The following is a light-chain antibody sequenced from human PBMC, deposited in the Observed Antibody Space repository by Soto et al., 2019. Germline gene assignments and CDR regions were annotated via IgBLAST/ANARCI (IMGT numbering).Light chain of an antibody. CDR2: AAS. J-gene: IGKJ1*01. Sequence: DIQMTQSPSSLSASVGDRVTITCRARQGISNYLAWYQQKPGKVPKLLIYAASTLQSGVPSRFSGSGSGTDFTLTISSPQPEYVATYYCQKYNSAPWTFGQGTKVEIK. CDR3: QKYNSAPWT. V-gene: IGKV1-27*01. CDR1: QGISNY.